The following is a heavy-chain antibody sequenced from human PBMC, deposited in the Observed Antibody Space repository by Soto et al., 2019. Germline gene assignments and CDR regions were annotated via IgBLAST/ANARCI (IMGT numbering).Heavy chain of an antibody. D-gene: IGHD3-10*01. CDR2: ISYDGSVK. CDR1: GFEFNAYG. V-gene: IGHV3-30*03. CDR3: VTGVYYSSGVEDD. Sequence: QVQLVESGGGVVQPGGSLRLSCAASGFEFNAYGMHWVRQAPGQGLEWVGVISYDGSVKYYGDAAKGRVSISRDNSYISVYVQINSLRVEDAAVYYCVTGVYYSSGVEDDWGQGTLVTVS. J-gene: IGHJ4*02.